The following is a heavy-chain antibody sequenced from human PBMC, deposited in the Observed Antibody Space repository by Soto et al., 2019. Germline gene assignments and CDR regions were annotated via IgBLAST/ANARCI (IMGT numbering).Heavy chain of an antibody. V-gene: IGHV3-15*01. CDR2: IKGSHAGGTT. Sequence: EVQLVESGGGLVEPGGSIRLSCVASGFTFTKAYMTWVRQAPGKGLEWVGRIKGSHAGGTTDYATSVKGRFTISRDDSTNTLYLQMNSLKTEDTSVYYCATEGGYPGSNLYGAYWGQGTLVTVSS. J-gene: IGHJ4*02. D-gene: IGHD1-26*01. CDR3: ATEGGYPGSNLYGAY. CDR1: GFTFTKAY.